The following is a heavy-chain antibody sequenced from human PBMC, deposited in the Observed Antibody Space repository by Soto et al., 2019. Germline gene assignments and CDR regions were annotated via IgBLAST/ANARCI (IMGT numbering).Heavy chain of an antibody. CDR2: INHSGST. J-gene: IGHJ4*02. CDR1: GGSFSGYS. CDR3: ARMNYYDTSGYPFDY. D-gene: IGHD3-22*01. Sequence: SETLSLTCAVYGGSFSGYSWTWIRQPPGTGLEWIGEINHSGSTNYNPSLKSRVTISVDTSKNQFSLKLNSVTAADTAVYYCARMNYYDTSGYPFDYWGRGMMVTVSS. V-gene: IGHV4-34*01.